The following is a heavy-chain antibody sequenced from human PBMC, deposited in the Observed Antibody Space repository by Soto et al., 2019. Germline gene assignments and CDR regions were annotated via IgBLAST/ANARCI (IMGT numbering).Heavy chain of an antibody. CDR3: ARQRFLEWLSSPRNYHYFGVDV. CDR1: GGTFSSYA. D-gene: IGHD3-3*01. V-gene: IGHV1-69*13. Sequence: ASVKVSCKASGGTFSSYAISWVRQAPGQGLEWMGGIIPIFGTANYAQKFQGRVTITADESTSTAYMELSSLRSEDTAVYYCARQRFLEWLSSPRNYHYFGVDVWGQGTTVTVSS. CDR2: IIPIFGTA. J-gene: IGHJ6*02.